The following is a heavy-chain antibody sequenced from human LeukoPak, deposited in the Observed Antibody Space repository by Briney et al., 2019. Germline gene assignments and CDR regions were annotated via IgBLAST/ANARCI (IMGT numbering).Heavy chain of an antibody. Sequence: PSLTLSLTCAVYGGSFSGYYWSWIRQPPGKGLEWIGEINHSGSTNYHPSLKSRVTISVDTSKNQVSLKLSSVTAADTAVYYCARVRATGAHDYWGQGTLVTVPS. CDR1: GGSFSGYY. D-gene: IGHD7-27*01. CDR2: INHSGST. CDR3: ARVRATGAHDY. J-gene: IGHJ4*02. V-gene: IGHV4-34*01.